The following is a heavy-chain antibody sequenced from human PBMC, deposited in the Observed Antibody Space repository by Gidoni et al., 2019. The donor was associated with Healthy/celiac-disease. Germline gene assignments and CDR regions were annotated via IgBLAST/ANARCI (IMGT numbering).Heavy chain of an antibody. CDR2: IYYSGST. V-gene: IGHV4-39*01. CDR1: GGSISSSSYY. D-gene: IGHD6-13*01. CDR3: ARQQLGRIFDY. Sequence: QLQLQESGPGLVKPSETLSLTCTVSGGSISSSSYYWGWIRQPPGKGLEWIGSIYYSGSTYYNPSLKSRVTISVDTSKNQFSLKLSSVTAADTAVYYCARQQLGRIFDYWGQGTLVTVSS. J-gene: IGHJ4*02.